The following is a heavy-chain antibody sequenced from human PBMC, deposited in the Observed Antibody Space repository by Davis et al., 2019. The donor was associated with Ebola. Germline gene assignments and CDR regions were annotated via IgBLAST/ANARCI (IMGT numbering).Heavy chain of an antibody. CDR1: GFTFSSYD. Sequence: PGGSLRLSCAACGFTFSSYDMHWVRQATGKGLEWVSAIGTAGDTYYPGSVKGRFTISRDNAKNSLYLQMNSLRAEDMALYYCAKDISMIHGGAFDIWGQGTMVTVSS. CDR3: AKDISMIHGGAFDI. V-gene: IGHV3-13*01. J-gene: IGHJ3*02. CDR2: IGTAGDT. D-gene: IGHD3-22*01.